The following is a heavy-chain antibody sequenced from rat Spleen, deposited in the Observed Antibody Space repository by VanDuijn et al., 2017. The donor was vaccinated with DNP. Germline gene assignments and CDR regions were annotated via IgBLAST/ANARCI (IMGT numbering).Heavy chain of an antibody. CDR3: AKGYYSNYAYVMDA. CDR1: GFIFSNYW. CDR2: ITKTGDST. D-gene: IGHD1-2*01. V-gene: IGHV5-31*01. J-gene: IGHJ4*01. Sequence: EVQLVESGGGPVQPGRSLKISCIASGFIFSNYWMTWIRQAPGKGLEWVASITKTGDSTYYSDSVKGRFSISRDNAKSTLYLQMNSLRSEDTATYYCAKGYYSNYAYVMDAWGQGASVTVSS.